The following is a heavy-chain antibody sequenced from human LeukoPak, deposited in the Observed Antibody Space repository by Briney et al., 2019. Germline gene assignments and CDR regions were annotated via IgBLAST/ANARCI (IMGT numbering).Heavy chain of an antibody. CDR2: IYYSGST. CDR1: GGSISSRTYY. V-gene: IGHV4-39*01. CDR3: ARRRSYDILTGYYTFDY. J-gene: IGHJ4*02. Sequence: SETLSLTCAVSGGSISSRTYYWGWIRQPPGKGLKWIGSIYYSGSTYYNPSLKSRVTISVDTSKNQFSLKLSSVTAADTAVYYCARRRSYDILTGYYTFDYWGQGTLVTVSS. D-gene: IGHD3-9*01.